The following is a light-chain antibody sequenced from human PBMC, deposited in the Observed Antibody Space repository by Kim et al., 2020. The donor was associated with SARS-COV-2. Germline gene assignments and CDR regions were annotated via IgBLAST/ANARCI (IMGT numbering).Light chain of an antibody. CDR1: QYISSS. V-gene: IGKV3D-15*01. J-gene: IGKJ1*01. Sequence: VSPEERATLSCRASQYISSSLAWYQQKPRQPPRLLIHGASTRATGIPARFSGSGSGTDFTLTISSLQFEDSAVYYCQHYYNWPRTFGQGTKVDIK. CDR3: QHYYNWPRT. CDR2: GAS.